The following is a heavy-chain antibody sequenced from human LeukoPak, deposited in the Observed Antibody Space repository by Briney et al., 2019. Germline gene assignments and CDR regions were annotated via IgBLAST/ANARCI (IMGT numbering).Heavy chain of an antibody. CDR3: ARDWYKGSYYVEHAFDI. V-gene: IGHV4-38-2*02. Sequence: SETLSLTCTVSGYSISSGYYWGWIRQPPGKGLEWIGSIYHSGSTYYNPSLKSRVTISVDTSKNQFSLKLSSVTAADTAVYYCARDWYKGSYYVEHAFDIWGQGTMVTLSS. D-gene: IGHD1-26*01. J-gene: IGHJ3*02. CDR1: GYSISSGYY. CDR2: IYHSGST.